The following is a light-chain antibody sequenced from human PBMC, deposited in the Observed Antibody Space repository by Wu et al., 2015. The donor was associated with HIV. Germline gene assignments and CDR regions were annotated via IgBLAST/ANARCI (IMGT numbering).Light chain of an antibody. CDR3: QHRFNWPLI. Sequence: EIVLTQSPAILSLSLGERATLSCRASQSVSNYLAWYQQKPGQPPRLLIYDASDRATGISARFSGSGSGTDFTLTISSLEPEDFAVYYRQHRFNWPLIFGQGTRLEIK. CDR1: QSVSNY. V-gene: IGKV3-11*01. J-gene: IGKJ5*01. CDR2: DAS.